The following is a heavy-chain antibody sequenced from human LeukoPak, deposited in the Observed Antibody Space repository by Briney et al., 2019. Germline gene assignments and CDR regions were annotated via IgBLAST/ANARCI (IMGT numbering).Heavy chain of an antibody. D-gene: IGHD6-19*01. V-gene: IGHV1-8*01. CDR3: ARGAAVAGIDY. J-gene: IGHJ4*02. CDR1: GYTFTSYD. Sequence: ASVKVSCKASGYTFTSYDINWVRQATGQGLEWMGWMNPNSGNTGYAQKFQGRVTMTRNTSISTAYKELSSLSSEDTAVYYCARGAAVAGIDYWGQGTLVTVSS. CDR2: MNPNSGNT.